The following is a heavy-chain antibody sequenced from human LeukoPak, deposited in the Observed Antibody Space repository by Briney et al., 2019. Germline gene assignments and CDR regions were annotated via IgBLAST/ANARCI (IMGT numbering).Heavy chain of an antibody. CDR2: INHSGST. CDR1: GGSFSGYY. CDR3: ARGLGYSGVYYFDY. J-gene: IGHJ4*02. Sequence: SETLSLTCAVYGGSFSGYYWSWIRQPPGKGLEWIGEINHSGSTNYNSSLKSRVTISVDTSKNQFSLKLSSVTAADTAVYYCARGLGYSGVYYFDYWGQGTLVTVSS. D-gene: IGHD5-12*01. V-gene: IGHV4-34*01.